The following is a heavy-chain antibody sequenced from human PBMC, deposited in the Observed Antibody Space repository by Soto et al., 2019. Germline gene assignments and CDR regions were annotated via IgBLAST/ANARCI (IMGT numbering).Heavy chain of an antibody. V-gene: IGHV1-8*01. CDR3: ARAASIAPPGSFLTDSYCLDV. CDR2: MNPNTGNT. D-gene: IGHD3-9*01. Sequence: QVQLVQSGTEVKKPGASVKVSCKASGYTFTNSDINWVRQAAGQGLAWMGWMNPNTGNTGYAQKFQGRVIMNRKQSIGTADIELNSLTSEDTAVYYCARAASIAPPGSFLTDSYCLDVGGTETTVTVSS. CDR1: GYTFTNSD. J-gene: IGHJ6*03.